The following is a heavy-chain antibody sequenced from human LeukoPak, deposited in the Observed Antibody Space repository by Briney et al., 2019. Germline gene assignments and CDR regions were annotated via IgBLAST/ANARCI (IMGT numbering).Heavy chain of an antibody. V-gene: IGHV7-4-1*02. CDR1: GYTFTTYA. D-gene: IGHD5-12*01. J-gene: IGHJ6*03. CDR3: ARENVDIVARAEYYYYMDV. Sequence: ASVKVSCKASGYTFTTYAMNWVRQAPGQGLEWMGWINTNTGNPTYAQGFTGRFVFSLDTSVSTAYLQISSLKAEDTAVYYCARENVDIVARAEYYYYMDVWGKGTTVTVSS. CDR2: INTNTGNP.